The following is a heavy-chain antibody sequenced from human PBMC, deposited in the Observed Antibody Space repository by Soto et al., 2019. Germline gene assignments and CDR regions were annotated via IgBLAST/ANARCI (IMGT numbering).Heavy chain of an antibody. CDR1: GGSISNYY. CDR2: IYYSGST. CDR3: ARRYGSSFDY. V-gene: IGHV4-59*08. J-gene: IGHJ4*02. D-gene: IGHD3-10*01. Sequence: PSETLSLTCTVSGGSISNYYWGWIRQPPGKGLEWIGYIYYSGSTNYNPSLKSRVTISVDTSKNQFSLKLSSVTAADTAVYYCARRYGSSFDYWGQGTLVTVSS.